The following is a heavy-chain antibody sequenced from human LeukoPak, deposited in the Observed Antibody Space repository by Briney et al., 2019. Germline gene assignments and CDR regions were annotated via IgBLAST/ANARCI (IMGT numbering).Heavy chain of an antibody. D-gene: IGHD1-7*01. Sequence: GGSLRLSCAASGFTFSSYSMNWVRQAPGKGLEWVSSISSSSSYIYYADSVRGRFTISRDNAKNSLYLQMNSLRAEDTAVYYCAREFYSWNSPYFQHWGQGTLVTVSS. V-gene: IGHV3-21*01. CDR2: ISSSSSYI. J-gene: IGHJ1*01. CDR1: GFTFSSYS. CDR3: AREFYSWNSPYFQH.